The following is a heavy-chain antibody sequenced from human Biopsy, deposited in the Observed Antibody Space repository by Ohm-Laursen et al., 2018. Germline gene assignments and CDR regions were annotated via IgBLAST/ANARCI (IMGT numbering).Heavy chain of an antibody. V-gene: IGHV3-21*01. CDR1: GFDFSDYS. D-gene: IGHD3-10*01. CDR3: TRAEAGSGSLLYFDY. Sequence: GSLRLSCSASGFDFSDYSMSWVRQAPGKGLEWVSSVTTTSSYIYYADSVKGRFTISRDNAKNTVFLQMNSLRAEDTAVYYCTRAEAGSGSLLYFDYWGQGTLVTVSS. J-gene: IGHJ4*02. CDR2: VTTTSSYI.